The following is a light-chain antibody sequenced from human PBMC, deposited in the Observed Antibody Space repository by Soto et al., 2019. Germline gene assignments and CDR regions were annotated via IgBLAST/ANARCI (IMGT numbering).Light chain of an antibody. CDR1: QSVSSY. Sequence: IVLTQSPATLSLSPGERATLSCRASQSVSSYLAWYQQKPGQAPRLLIYDASNRATGIPARFSGSGSGTDFTLTISSLEPEDFAVYYCQQRSNWSITFGQGT. CDR3: QQRSNWSIT. CDR2: DAS. J-gene: IGKJ5*01. V-gene: IGKV3-11*01.